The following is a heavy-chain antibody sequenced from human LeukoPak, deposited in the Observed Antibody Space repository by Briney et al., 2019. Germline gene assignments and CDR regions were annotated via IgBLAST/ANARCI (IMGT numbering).Heavy chain of an antibody. CDR2: ISHTGTV. CDR1: GDSIIGTNW. Sequence: SETLSLTCTVSGDSIIGTNWWGWIRQAPGKGLEWIGYISHTGTVYSNPSLTSRLTLSIDTSKSQFSLKLSSVTAADTAVYYCARDYSHSGYDLNRGNYYYMDVWGKGTTVTISS. J-gene: IGHJ6*03. D-gene: IGHD5-12*01. CDR3: ARDYSHSGYDLNRGNYYYMDV. V-gene: IGHV4-28*03.